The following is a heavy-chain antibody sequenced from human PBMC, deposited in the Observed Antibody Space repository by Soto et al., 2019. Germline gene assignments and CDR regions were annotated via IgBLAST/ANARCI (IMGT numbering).Heavy chain of an antibody. J-gene: IGHJ4*02. Sequence: ASVKVSCKASGYTFTDFGISWVRQAPGQGLEWMGWISAYSGNTNYAQKVQGRVTMTTDTSTSTAYMELRNLTSDDTALYYCARHFSVDYFDYWGQGALVTVSS. CDR3: ARHFSVDYFDY. CDR2: ISAYSGNT. V-gene: IGHV1-18*01. CDR1: GYTFTDFG.